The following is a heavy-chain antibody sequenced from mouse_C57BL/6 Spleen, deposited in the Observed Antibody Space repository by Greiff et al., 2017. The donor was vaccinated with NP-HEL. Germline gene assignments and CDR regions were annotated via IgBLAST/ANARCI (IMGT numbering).Heavy chain of an antibody. J-gene: IGHJ2*01. V-gene: IGHV5-16*01. Sequence: EVKLVESEGGLVQPGSSMKLSCTASGFTFSDYYMAWVRQVPEKGLEWVANINYDGSSTYYLDSLKSRFIISRDNAKNILYLQMSSLKSEDTATYYCAREVLGGYYFDYWGQGTTLTVSS. CDR3: AREVLGGYYFDY. D-gene: IGHD6-2*01. CDR1: GFTFSDYY. CDR2: INYDGSST.